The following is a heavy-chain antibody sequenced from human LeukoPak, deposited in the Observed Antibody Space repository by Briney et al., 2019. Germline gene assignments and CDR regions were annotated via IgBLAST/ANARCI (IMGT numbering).Heavy chain of an antibody. J-gene: IGHJ4*01. CDR1: GFTFSNSA. V-gene: IGHV3-23*01. Sequence: GGSLRLSCAASGFTFSNSAMSWVRQAPGKGLEWVSTLSGSGTTTYYADSVKGRFTISRDNSKNTLYLQMNSLRAEDTAVYYCAKGIYSSGWSYFDYWGHGTLVTVSS. CDR2: LSGSGTTT. CDR3: AKGIYSSGWSYFDY. D-gene: IGHD6-19*01.